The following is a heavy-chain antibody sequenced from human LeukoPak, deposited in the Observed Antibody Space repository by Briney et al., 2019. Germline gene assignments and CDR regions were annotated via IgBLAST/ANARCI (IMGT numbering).Heavy chain of an antibody. V-gene: IGHV4-39*01. Sequence: SETLSLTCTVSGGSISSSSYYWGWIRQPPGKGLEWIGSIYYSGSTYYNPSLKSRVTISVDTSKNQFSLKLSSVTAADTAVYYCSRTPDGIRYFDWLLPNYFDYWGQGTLVTVSS. CDR2: IYYSGST. CDR3: SRTPDGIRYFDWLLPNYFDY. CDR1: GGSISSSSYY. D-gene: IGHD3-9*01. J-gene: IGHJ4*02.